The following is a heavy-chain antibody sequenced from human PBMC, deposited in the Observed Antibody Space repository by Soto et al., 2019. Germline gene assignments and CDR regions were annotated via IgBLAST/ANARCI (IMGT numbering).Heavy chain of an antibody. J-gene: IGHJ6*02. CDR3: ARGIENYYGSSGPVPLWYYYGMDV. Sequence: GASVKVSCKASGYTFTSYAMHWVRQAPGQRLEWMGWINAGNGNTKYSQKFQGRVTITRDTSASTAYMELSSLRSEDTAVYYCARGIENYYGSSGPVPLWYYYGMDVWGQGTTVTVSS. D-gene: IGHD3-22*01. CDR1: GYTFTSYA. CDR2: INAGNGNT. V-gene: IGHV1-3*01.